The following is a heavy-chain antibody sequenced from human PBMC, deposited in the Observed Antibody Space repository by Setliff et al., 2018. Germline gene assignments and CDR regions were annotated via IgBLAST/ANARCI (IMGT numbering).Heavy chain of an antibody. Sequence: SETLSLTCTVSGGSISSYYGSWIRQPAGKGLEWIGHIYIGGSANYNPSLKSRVTMSIDTSNNQFSLKLNSVTAADMSVYYCARELWLDPQGYYYMDVWAKGTTVTVSS. CDR1: GGSISSYY. CDR2: IYIGGSA. D-gene: IGHD6-19*01. V-gene: IGHV4-4*07. CDR3: ARELWLDPQGYYYMDV. J-gene: IGHJ6*03.